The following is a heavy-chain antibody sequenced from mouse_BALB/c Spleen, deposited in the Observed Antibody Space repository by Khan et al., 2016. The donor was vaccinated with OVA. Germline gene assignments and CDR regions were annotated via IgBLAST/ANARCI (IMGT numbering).Heavy chain of an antibody. CDR1: GFTFSTYG. D-gene: IGHD1-1*01. V-gene: IGHV5-6*01. CDR3: TRLAYYYDSEGFAY. CDR2: VSTGGSYT. Sequence: VQLKQSGGDLVKPGGSLKLSCAASGFTFSTYGMSWVRQAPDKRLEWVATVSTGGSYTYYPDSVQGRFTISRDNAKNTLYLQMSGLRSEDTASYYCTRLAYYYDSEGFAYWGQGTLVTVSA. J-gene: IGHJ3*01.